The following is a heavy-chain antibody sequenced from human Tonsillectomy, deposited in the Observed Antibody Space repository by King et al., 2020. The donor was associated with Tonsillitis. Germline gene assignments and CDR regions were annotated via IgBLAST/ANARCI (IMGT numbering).Heavy chain of an antibody. D-gene: IGHD6-19*01. CDR3: AKERSPRYSSGWYDY. V-gene: IGHV3-30*02. CDR1: GFTFSSYG. CDR2: IRYDGSNK. J-gene: IGHJ4*02. Sequence: QLVQSGGGVVQPGGSLRLSCAASGFTFSSYGMHWVRQAPGKGLEWVAFIRYDGSNKYYADSVKGRFTISRDNSKNTLYLQMNSLRAEDTAVYYCAKERSPRYSSGWYDYWGQGTLVTVSS.